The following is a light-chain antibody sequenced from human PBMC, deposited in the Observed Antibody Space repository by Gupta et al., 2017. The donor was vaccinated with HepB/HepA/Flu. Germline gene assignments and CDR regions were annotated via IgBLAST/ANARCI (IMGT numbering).Light chain of an antibody. CDR3: QQRSNWLFT. J-gene: IGKJ3*01. V-gene: IGKV3-11*01. CDR2: DAS. Sequence: EIVLTQSPSTLSLSPGERATLSCRASQSVSSYLAWYQQKPGQAPRLLIYDASNRATGIPARFSGSGSGTDFTLTISSLEPEDFAVYYCQQRSNWLFTFGHWTKVDIK. CDR1: QSVSSY.